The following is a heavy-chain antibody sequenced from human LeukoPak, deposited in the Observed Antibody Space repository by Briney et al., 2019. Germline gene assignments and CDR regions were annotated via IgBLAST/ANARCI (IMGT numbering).Heavy chain of an antibody. Sequence: GGSLRLSCAASGFTFSSYSMNWVRQAPGKGLEWVSYISSSSSTIYYADSVKGRFTIFRDNAKNSLYLQMNSLRAEDTAVYYCARDPYDWSAPGDFDYWGQGTLVTVSS. CDR1: GFTFSSYS. CDR2: ISSSSSTI. V-gene: IGHV3-48*01. D-gene: IGHD5-12*01. J-gene: IGHJ4*02. CDR3: ARDPYDWSAPGDFDY.